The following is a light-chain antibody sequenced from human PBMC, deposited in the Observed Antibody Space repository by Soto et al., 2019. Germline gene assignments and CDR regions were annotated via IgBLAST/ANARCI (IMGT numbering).Light chain of an antibody. CDR2: GAS. Sequence: ELVLTQAPGAPSLSPEEGATLSCRASQSVSTTYLAWYQQKPGQAPRLLVYGASNRATGIPDRFSGSGSGTDFTLTISRLEPEDFAVYFCQQYGRSPPFTFCQGTKVDIK. J-gene: IGKJ2*01. CDR1: QSVSTTY. CDR3: QQYGRSPPFT. V-gene: IGKV3-20*01.